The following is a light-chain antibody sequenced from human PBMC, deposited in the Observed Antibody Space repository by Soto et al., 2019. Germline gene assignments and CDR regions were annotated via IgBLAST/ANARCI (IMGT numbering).Light chain of an antibody. V-gene: IGKV3-20*01. CDR3: QQYGSSPLT. CDR1: QSVSDNY. J-gene: IGKJ1*01. CDR2: GAS. Sequence: EIELKQSPGTLPLSAGERATRXXRASQSVSDNYLAWYQQKPGQAPRXXIYGASSRATGIPDRFTGSGSGTDFTLTISRLEPEDFAVYYCQQYGSSPLTFGRGTKVDIK.